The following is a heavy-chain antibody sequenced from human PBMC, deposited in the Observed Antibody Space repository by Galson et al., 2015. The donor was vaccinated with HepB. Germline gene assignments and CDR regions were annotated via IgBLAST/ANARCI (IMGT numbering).Heavy chain of an antibody. CDR3: ARGGSSGWRDAFDI. V-gene: IGHV4-34*01. D-gene: IGHD6-19*01. CDR1: HGSFSGYY. Sequence: LTCAVYHGSFSGYYWSWIRQPPGKGLEWIGEINHSGSTNYNPSLKSRVTISLDTSKNQFSLKLSSVTAADTAVYYCARGGSSGWRDAFDIWGQGTMVTVSS. J-gene: IGHJ3*02. CDR2: INHSGST.